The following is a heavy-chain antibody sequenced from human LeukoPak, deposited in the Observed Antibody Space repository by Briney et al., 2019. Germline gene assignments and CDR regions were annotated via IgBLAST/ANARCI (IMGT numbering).Heavy chain of an antibody. CDR3: ARTYYYDSIGYYLN. CDR1: GYTFTSYG. V-gene: IGHV1-18*01. CDR2: ISAYNGNT. J-gene: IGHJ4*02. Sequence: ASVKVSCKASGYTFTSYGISWVRQAPGQGLEWMGWISAYNGNTNYAQKLQGRVTMTTDTSTSTAYMELRSLRSVDTAVYYCARTYYYDSIGYYLNWGQGTLVTVSS. D-gene: IGHD3-22*01.